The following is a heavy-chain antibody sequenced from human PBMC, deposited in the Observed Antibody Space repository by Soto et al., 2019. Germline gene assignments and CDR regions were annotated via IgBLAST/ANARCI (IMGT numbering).Heavy chain of an antibody. J-gene: IGHJ4*02. Sequence: PSETLSLTCTVSGGSISSYYWSWIRQPPGKGLEWIGYIYYSGSTNYNPSLKSRVTISVDTSKNQFSLKLSSVTAADTAVYYCARGVSSTSKLDFDYWGQGTLVTVSS. D-gene: IGHD6-13*01. CDR3: ARGVSSTSKLDFDY. CDR1: GGSISSYY. V-gene: IGHV4-59*01. CDR2: IYYSGST.